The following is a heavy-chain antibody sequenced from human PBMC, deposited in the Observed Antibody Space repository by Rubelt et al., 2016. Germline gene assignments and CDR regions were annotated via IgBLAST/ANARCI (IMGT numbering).Heavy chain of an antibody. D-gene: IGHD2-2*01. CDR2: IDTNSGDT. CDR1: GYTFTGYY. CDR3: ARRNLVVVSVAEYNWFDP. Sequence: QVQLVQSGAEVKKPGASVKVSCKASGYTFTGYYMHWVRQAPGQGLEWMGWIDTNSGDTNCAQKFQGRVTMTRDMSISTAYMELSSLRSDDTDVYYCARRNLVVVSVAEYNWFDPWGQGTLVTVSS. V-gene: IGHV1-2*02. J-gene: IGHJ5*02.